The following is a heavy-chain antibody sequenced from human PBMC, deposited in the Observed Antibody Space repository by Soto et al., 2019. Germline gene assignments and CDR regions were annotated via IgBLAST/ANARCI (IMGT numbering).Heavy chain of an antibody. J-gene: IGHJ4*02. CDR1: GFTFSRYG. Sequence: QVQLVESGGDVVQPGRSLRLSCAASGFTFSRYGMHWVRQAPGKGLEWVAIISYDGSIKYYGDSVKGRFTISRDNSNNTLYLQMNSLRTEDTAVYSCAKEGIGAARPFDYWGQGTLVTVSS. V-gene: IGHV3-30*18. CDR2: ISYDGSIK. D-gene: IGHD6-6*01. CDR3: AKEGIGAARPFDY.